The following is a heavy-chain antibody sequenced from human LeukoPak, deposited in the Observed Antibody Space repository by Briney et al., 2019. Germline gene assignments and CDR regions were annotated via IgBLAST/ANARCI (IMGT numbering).Heavy chain of an antibody. J-gene: IGHJ4*02. Sequence: PGGSLRLSCAASGFTFSSYSMNWVRQAPGKGLEWVSSISSSSSYIYYADSVKGRFTISRDNAKNSLYPQMNSLRAEDTAVYYCAGSISYGSGSYLDYWGQGTLVTVSS. V-gene: IGHV3-21*01. CDR1: GFTFSSYS. CDR2: ISSSSSYI. D-gene: IGHD3-10*01. CDR3: AGSISYGSGSYLDY.